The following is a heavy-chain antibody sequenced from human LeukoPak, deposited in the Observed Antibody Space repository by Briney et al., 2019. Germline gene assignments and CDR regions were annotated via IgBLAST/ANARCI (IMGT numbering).Heavy chain of an antibody. CDR2: IIPIFGTA. Sequence: SVTLSRKASAGTFSSYANSWVRQAPGQGLEWKGGIIPIFGTANYAQKFQGRVTITTDESTSTAYMELSSLRSEDTAVYYCAREGSQTYYYDSSGYYDAFDIWGQGTMVTVSS. D-gene: IGHD3-22*01. J-gene: IGHJ3*02. CDR3: AREGSQTYYYDSSGYYDAFDI. V-gene: IGHV1-69*05. CDR1: AGTFSSYA.